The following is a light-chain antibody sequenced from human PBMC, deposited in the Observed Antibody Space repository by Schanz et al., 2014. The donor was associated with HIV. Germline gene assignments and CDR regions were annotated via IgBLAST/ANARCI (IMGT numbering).Light chain of an antibody. J-gene: IGLJ3*02. CDR2: NTY. Sequence: QSVLTQPPSASGTPGQRVTISCSASSSTIGPDAVHWYQQPPGTAPKLLIYNTYHRPSGVPDRFSGSESGTSASLAISGLQSEDEADYYCATWDDSLNARVFGGGTKLTVL. CDR1: SSTIGPDA. CDR3: ATWDDSLNARV. V-gene: IGLV1-44*01.